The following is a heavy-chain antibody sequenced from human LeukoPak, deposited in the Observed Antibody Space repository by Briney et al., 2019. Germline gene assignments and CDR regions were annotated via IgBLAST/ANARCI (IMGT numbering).Heavy chain of an antibody. Sequence: ASVKVSCKASGYTFTDHYMHWVRQAPGQGPEWMGWINPNSGGTNYAQKFQGRVTMTRDTSISTAYMELSRLRSDDTAVYYCARERPDVLLWFGEFLFWFDPWGQGALVTVSS. V-gene: IGHV1-2*02. D-gene: IGHD3-10*01. CDR1: GYTFTDHY. CDR2: INPNSGGT. J-gene: IGHJ5*02. CDR3: ARERPDVLLWFGEFLFWFDP.